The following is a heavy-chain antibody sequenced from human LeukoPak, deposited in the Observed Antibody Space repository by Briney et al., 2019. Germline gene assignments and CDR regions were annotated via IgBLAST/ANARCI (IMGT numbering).Heavy chain of an antibody. CDR1: GYTFTDYF. D-gene: IGHD4-11*01. Sequence: ASVKVSCKASGYTFTDYFMHWVRQAPGQGLEWMGWINPNSGGTNYAQKFQGRVTLTRDTSINTAYMELSRLTSDDTALYYCARRDSPLVRFDYWAREPWSPSPQ. J-gene: IGHJ4*02. CDR3: ARRDSPLVRFDY. CDR2: INPNSGGT. V-gene: IGHV1-2*02.